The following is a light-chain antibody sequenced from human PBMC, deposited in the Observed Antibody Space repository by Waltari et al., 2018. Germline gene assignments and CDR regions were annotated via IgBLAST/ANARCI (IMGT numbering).Light chain of an antibody. V-gene: IGKV1-39*01. J-gene: IGKJ1*01. CDR2: STS. CDR1: QSISIW. CDR3: QQSSSTPPWT. Sequence: DIQMTQSPSSLSASVGDRVTITCRASQSISIWLHWNQQKPGKAPKLLIYSTSRLQSGVPSRFSGSGSGTDFTLTISSLQPEDFATYYCQQSSSTPPWTFGQGTKVEIK.